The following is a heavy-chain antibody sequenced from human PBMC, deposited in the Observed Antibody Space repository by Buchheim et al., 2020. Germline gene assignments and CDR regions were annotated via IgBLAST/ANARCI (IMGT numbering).Heavy chain of an antibody. V-gene: IGHV5-51*03. CDR2: IYPGDSDT. CDR1: GYSFTSYW. CDR3: ARNSRITMVQGVEKTKANWFDP. J-gene: IGHJ5*02. D-gene: IGHD3-10*01. Sequence: EVQLVQSGAEVKKPGESLKISCKGSGYSFTSYWIGWVRQMPGKGLEWMGIIYPGDSDTRYSPSFQGQVTISADKSISTAYLQWSSLKASDTAMYYCARNSRITMVQGVEKTKANWFDPWGQGTL.